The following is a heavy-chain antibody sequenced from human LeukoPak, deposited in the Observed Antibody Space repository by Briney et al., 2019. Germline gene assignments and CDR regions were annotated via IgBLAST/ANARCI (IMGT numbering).Heavy chain of an antibody. J-gene: IGHJ4*02. CDR2: IWYDESKK. CDR3: ARDGGIGLDY. Sequence: GGSLRLSCVASGYTFSSYGMHWVRQAPGKGLQWVAVIWYDESKKYYTDSVKGRFTISRDVSRNTLYLQMNSLRAEDSAMYYCARDGGIGLDYWGQGTLVTVSS. V-gene: IGHV3-33*01. D-gene: IGHD2-21*01. CDR1: GYTFSSYG.